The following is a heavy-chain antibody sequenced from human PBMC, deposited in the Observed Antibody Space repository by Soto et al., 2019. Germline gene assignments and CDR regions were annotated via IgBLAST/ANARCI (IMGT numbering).Heavy chain of an antibody. J-gene: IGHJ4*02. CDR1: GGSVTSDEDY. Sequence: TCTVSGGSVTSDEDYWTWIRQSPGKGLEWIGYISNSGSTGYNPSLKTRLSMSVDRSKNQFTLRLTSVTAADTAVYFCATESGSTYGYFDHWGQGTQVTVSS. CDR2: ISNSGST. V-gene: IGHV4-30-4*01. D-gene: IGHD5-18*01. CDR3: ATESGSTYGYFDH.